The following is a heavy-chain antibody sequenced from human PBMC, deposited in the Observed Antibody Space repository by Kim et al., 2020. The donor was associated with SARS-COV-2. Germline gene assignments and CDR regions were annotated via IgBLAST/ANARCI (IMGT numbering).Heavy chain of an antibody. V-gene: IGHV1-46*01. J-gene: IGHJ4*02. CDR1: GYTFTSHY. CDR2: INTSGGRT. Sequence: ASVKVSCKASGYTFTSHYVVWLRQAPGQGLEWMALINTSGGRTTYAQKFQGRVTVTTDTSTSTVYMNLGSLRSEDTAVYYWARVLSLVVWDHWGQGTLGT. D-gene: IGHD2-15*01. CDR3: ARVLSLVVWDH.